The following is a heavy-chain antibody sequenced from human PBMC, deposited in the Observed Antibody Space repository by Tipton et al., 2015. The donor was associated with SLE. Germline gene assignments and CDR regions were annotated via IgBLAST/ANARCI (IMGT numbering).Heavy chain of an antibody. D-gene: IGHD4/OR15-4a*01. CDR2: ISGSGLSA. CDR1: GFTFSSYA. J-gene: IGHJ4*02. CDR3: ATADYGANFLDY. Sequence: SLRLSCAVSGFTFSSYAMHWVRQAPGKGLEWVSSISGSGLSAYYADSVKGRFTISRDTSKNTVSLQMNSLRAEDTALYFCATADYGANFLDYWGQGTLVTVSS. V-gene: IGHV3-23*01.